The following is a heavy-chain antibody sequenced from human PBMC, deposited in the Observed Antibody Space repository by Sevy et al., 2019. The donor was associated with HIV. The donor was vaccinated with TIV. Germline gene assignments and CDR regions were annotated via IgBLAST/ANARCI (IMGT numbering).Heavy chain of an antibody. CDR2: IWYDGTNK. D-gene: IGHD3-10*01. J-gene: IGHJ4*02. Sequence: GGSLRLSCAASGFTFSSYGMHWVRQAPDKGLEWVAVIWYDGTNKYYADSVKGRFTISRDNSKNTLYLQMSSLRAEDTAVYYCARDKLPPVMVTMVRGALSYFFDYWDQGTLVTVSS. CDR3: ARDKLPPVMVTMVRGALSYFFDY. CDR1: GFTFSSYG. V-gene: IGHV3-33*01.